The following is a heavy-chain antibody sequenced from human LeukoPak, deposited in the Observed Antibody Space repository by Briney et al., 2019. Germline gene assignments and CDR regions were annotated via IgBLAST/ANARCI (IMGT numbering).Heavy chain of an antibody. J-gene: IGHJ4*02. Sequence: GGSLRLSCAASGFTFDDYAMHWVRQAPGKGLEWVSGISWNSGSIGYADSVKGRFTISKDSAKNSLYLQMNSLRAEDTALYYCAKDMGEAAAGPLDYWGQGTLVTVSS. CDR3: AKDMGEAAAGPLDY. CDR2: ISWNSGSI. V-gene: IGHV3-9*01. CDR1: GFTFDDYA. D-gene: IGHD6-13*01.